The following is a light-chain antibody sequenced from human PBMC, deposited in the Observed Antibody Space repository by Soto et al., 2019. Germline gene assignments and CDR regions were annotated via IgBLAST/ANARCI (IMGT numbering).Light chain of an antibody. CDR2: KAS. V-gene: IGKV1-5*03. Sequence: DIQMTQSPSTLSASVGDRVIITCRVSQSISSWLAWYQQKAGKAPKLLIYKASSLESGVPSRFSGSGSGTEFTLTISNLQPDDFATYYCQQYNSYPYTFGQGTKLEIK. CDR3: QQYNSYPYT. CDR1: QSISSW. J-gene: IGKJ2*01.